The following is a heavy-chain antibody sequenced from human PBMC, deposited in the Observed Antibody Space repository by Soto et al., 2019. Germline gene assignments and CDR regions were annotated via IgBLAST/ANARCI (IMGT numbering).Heavy chain of an antibody. CDR2: VSSGATTK. D-gene: IGHD3-16*01. J-gene: IGHJ6*02. CDR3: ARSNPYEHYYYGLDV. Sequence: GGSLRLSCVSSGFSLGSYEMNWVRQAPGKGLEWVSYVSSGATTKLYTESVKGRFSISRDNANNVLFLQMNSLRVEDTAVYYCARSNPYEHYYYGLDVWGQGTAVTVSS. V-gene: IGHV3-48*03. CDR1: GFSLGSYE.